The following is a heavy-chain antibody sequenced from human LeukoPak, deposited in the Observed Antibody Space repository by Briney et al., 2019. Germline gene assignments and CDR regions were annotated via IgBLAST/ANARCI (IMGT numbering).Heavy chain of an antibody. D-gene: IGHD2-2*01. J-gene: IGHJ6*03. V-gene: IGHV1-18*01. CDR2: ISAYNGNT. CDR3: ARDRVLPDPIDFYYYMDV. Sequence: ASVKVSCKASGYTFTSYGISWVRQAPGQGLEWMGWISAYNGNTNYAQKVQGRVTMTTVTSTSTASKELRSLRSDDTAVYYCARDRVLPDPIDFYYYMDVWGKGTTVTVSS. CDR1: GYTFTSYG.